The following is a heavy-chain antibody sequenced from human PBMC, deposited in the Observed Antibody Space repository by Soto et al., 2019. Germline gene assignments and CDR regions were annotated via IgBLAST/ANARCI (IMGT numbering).Heavy chain of an antibody. J-gene: IGHJ4*02. V-gene: IGHV3-30-3*01. CDR1: GFTFSSYA. Sequence: VGSLRLSCAASGFTFSSYAMHWVRQAPGKGLEWVAVISYDGSNKYYADSVKGRFTISRDNSKNTLYLQMNSLRAEDTAVYYCARDLPSYDYVWGSPSGFDYWGQGTLVTVSS. CDR3: ARDLPSYDYVWGSPSGFDY. CDR2: ISYDGSNK. D-gene: IGHD3-16*01.